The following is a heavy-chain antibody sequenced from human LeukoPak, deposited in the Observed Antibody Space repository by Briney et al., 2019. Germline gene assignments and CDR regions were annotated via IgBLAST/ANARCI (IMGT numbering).Heavy chain of an antibody. Sequence: PGGSLRLSCAASGFPFSYYWIHWVRQVPGKGLVWVSHINSDGSDTGYADSVKGRFTISRDNAKNTVYLQMNSLRAEDTAVYYCTRGAAPTIYCFDYWGQGNLVTVSS. CDR1: GFPFSYYW. D-gene: IGHD6-13*01. CDR3: TRGAAPTIYCFDY. CDR2: INSDGSDT. J-gene: IGHJ4*02. V-gene: IGHV3-74*01.